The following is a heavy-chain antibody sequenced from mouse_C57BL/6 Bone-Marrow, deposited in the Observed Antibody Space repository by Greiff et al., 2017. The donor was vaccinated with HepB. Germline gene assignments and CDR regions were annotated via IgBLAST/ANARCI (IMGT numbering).Heavy chain of an antibody. V-gene: IGHV1-19*01. J-gene: IGHJ4*01. CDR1: GYTFTDYY. Sequence: VHVKQSGPVLVKPGASVKMSCKASGYTFTDYYMNWVKQSHGKSLEWIGVINPYNGGTSYNQKFKGKATLTVDKSSSTAYMELNSLTSEDSAVYYCARGAFITTVVPYAMDYWGQGTSVTVSS. CDR2: INPYNGGT. D-gene: IGHD1-1*01. CDR3: ARGAFITTVVPYAMDY.